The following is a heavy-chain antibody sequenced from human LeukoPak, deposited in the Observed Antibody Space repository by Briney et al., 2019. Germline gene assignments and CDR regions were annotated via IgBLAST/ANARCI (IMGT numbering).Heavy chain of an antibody. D-gene: IGHD5/OR15-5a*01. V-gene: IGHV1-8*03. CDR1: GYTFTSYD. CDR3: ARGTFSDSAGAFDI. CDR2: MNPNSGNT. Sequence: GASVKVSCKASGYTFTSYDINWVRQATGQGLEWMGWMNPNSGNTGYAQKFQGRVTITRNTSISTAYMELSSLRSEDTAVYCCARGTFSDSAGAFDIWGQGTMVTVSS. J-gene: IGHJ3*02.